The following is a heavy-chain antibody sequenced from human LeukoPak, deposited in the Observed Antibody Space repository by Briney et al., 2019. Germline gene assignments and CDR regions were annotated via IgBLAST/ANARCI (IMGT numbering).Heavy chain of an antibody. V-gene: IGHV1-2*02. CDR3: ARDTVDSSGFPYGTDV. Sequence: ASVKVSCKASGYSFTDYYMHWVRQAPGQGLEWMGWINPNSGGTNYAQKFQGRVTMTRDTSISTAYMDLSRLRSDATAVYYCARDTVDSSGFPYGTDVWGQGTTVTVSS. CDR2: INPNSGGT. CDR1: GYSFTDYY. D-gene: IGHD3-22*01. J-gene: IGHJ6*02.